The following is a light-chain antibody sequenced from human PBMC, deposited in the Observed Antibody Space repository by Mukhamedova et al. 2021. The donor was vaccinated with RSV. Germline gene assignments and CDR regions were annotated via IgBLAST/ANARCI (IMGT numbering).Light chain of an antibody. J-gene: IGLJ3*02. Sequence: GSIASNYVQWYQQRPGSSPTTVIYEDNQRHAGGPDRCSGSIERASNSASLTISGRKIEDEADYYCQCEDSSKDRGFGGGSKLTVL. CDR3: QCEDSSKDRG. CDR1: GSIASNY. V-gene: IGLV6-57*01. CDR2: EDN.